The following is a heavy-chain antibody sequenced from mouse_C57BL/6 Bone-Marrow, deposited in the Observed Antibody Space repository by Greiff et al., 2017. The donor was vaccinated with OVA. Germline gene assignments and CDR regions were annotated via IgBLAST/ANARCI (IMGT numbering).Heavy chain of an antibody. CDR3: ARSATVVYFDY. CDR1: GFTFSDYG. V-gene: IGHV5-17*01. CDR2: ISSGSSTI. Sequence: EVNVVESGGGLVKPGGSLKLSCAASGFTFSDYGMHWVRQAPEKGLEWVAYISSGSSTIYYADTVKGRFTISRDNAKNTLFLQMTSLRSEDTAMYYCARSATVVYFDYWGQGTTLTVSS. J-gene: IGHJ2*01. D-gene: IGHD1-1*01.